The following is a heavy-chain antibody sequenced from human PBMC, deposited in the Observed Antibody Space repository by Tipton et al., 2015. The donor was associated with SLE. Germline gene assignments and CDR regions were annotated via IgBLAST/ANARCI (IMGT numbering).Heavy chain of an antibody. CDR3: ARGPLLDL. Sequence: LRLSCAASGFTVSSNYMSWVRQAPGKGLEWIGEINHSGSTNYNPSLKSRVTISVDTSKNQFSLKLSSVTAADTAVYYCARGPLLDLWGRGTLVTVSS. D-gene: IGHD5/OR15-5a*01. CDR1: GFTVSSNY. J-gene: IGHJ2*01. CDR2: INHSGST. V-gene: IGHV4-34*01.